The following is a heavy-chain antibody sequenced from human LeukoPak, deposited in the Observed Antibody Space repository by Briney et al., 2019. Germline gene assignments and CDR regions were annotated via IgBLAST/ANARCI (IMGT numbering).Heavy chain of an antibody. CDR3: ARASAYSSSSGVNC. CDR2: INESGMT. D-gene: IGHD6-6*01. J-gene: IGHJ4*02. V-gene: IGHV4-34*01. Sequence: SETLSLTCAVYGGSFGGYYWSWIRQPPGKGLEWIGQINESGMTNYIPSLKSRVTISVDTSKKQYSLKLSSVSAADTAVYYCARASAYSSSSGVNCWGQGTLVTVSS. CDR1: GGSFGGYY.